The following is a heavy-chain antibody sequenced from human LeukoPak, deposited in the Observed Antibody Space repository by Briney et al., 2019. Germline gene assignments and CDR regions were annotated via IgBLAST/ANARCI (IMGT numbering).Heavy chain of an antibody. J-gene: IGHJ4*02. CDR3: AMTGGY. CDR2: IKEDGSEN. D-gene: IGHD3-16*01. Sequence: AGGSLRLSCAVSGFTISNYWMTWVRQAPGKGLEWVASIKEDGSENYYVDSLKGRFTISGDTAKNSLFLQMNSLRAEDTAVYYCAMTGGYWGQGTLVTVSS. V-gene: IGHV3-7*01. CDR1: GFTISNYW.